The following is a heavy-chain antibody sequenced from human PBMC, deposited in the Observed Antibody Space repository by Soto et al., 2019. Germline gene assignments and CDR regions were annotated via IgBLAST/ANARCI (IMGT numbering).Heavy chain of an antibody. CDR2: IHSTGVT. J-gene: IGHJ5*02. Sequence: LSLTCTVSGDSISGHFWSWIRQPAGKGLEWVGRIHSTGVTSYNPSLKSRVTMSVDTSNNQFSLNLRSVTAADTAVYYCTRGAGPPWFDLWGQGTQVTVSS. V-gene: IGHV4-4*07. CDR3: TRGAGPPWFDL. CDR1: GDSISGHF.